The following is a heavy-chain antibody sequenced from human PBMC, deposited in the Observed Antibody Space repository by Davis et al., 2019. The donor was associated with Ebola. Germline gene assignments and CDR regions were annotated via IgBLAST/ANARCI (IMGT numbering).Heavy chain of an antibody. Sequence: ASVKVSCKASGYTFTSYYMHWVRQAPGQGLEWMGWISAYNGNTNYAQKLQGRVTMTTDTSTSTAYMELRSLRSDDTAVYYCARDPIKHCTGGVCQGGVDYWGQGTLVTVSS. CDR1: GYTFTSYY. CDR2: ISAYNGNT. V-gene: IGHV1-18*04. D-gene: IGHD2-8*02. J-gene: IGHJ4*02. CDR3: ARDPIKHCTGGVCQGGVDY.